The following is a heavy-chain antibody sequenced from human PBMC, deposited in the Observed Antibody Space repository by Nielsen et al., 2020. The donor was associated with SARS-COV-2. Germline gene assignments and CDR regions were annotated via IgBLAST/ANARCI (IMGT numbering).Heavy chain of an antibody. CDR1: GFTFSSHA. CDR3: AKTPYYDILTGLSWFDP. J-gene: IGHJ5*02. CDR2: ISGNGDST. V-gene: IGHV3-23*01. Sequence: LSLTCAASGFTFSSHAVTWVRQVAGKGLEWVSGISGNGDSTYYADSVKGRFTISRDNSNSTLYLQMNSLRAEDTAVYYCAKTPYYDILTGLSWFDPWGQGTLVTVSS. D-gene: IGHD3-9*01.